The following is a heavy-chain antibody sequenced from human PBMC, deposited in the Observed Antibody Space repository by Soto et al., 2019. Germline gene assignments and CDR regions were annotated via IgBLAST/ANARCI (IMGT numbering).Heavy chain of an antibody. Sequence: GGSLRLSCAASGFTFSSYSMNWVRQAPGKGLEWVSYISSSSSTIYYADSVKGRFTISRDNAKNSLYLQMNSLRAEDTAVYYCARRYYDILTGYYLDVWGKGTTVTVSS. J-gene: IGHJ6*04. CDR2: ISSSSSTI. D-gene: IGHD3-9*01. CDR1: GFTFSSYS. V-gene: IGHV3-48*01. CDR3: ARRYYDILTGYYLDV.